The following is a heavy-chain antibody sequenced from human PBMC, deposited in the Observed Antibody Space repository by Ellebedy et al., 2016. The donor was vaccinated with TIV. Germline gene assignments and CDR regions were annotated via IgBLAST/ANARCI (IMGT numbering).Heavy chain of an antibody. J-gene: IGHJ3*02. V-gene: IGHV3-13*01. D-gene: IGHD4-17*01. CDR3: AREGNYGNNINMDPFDI. CDR1: GFTFSTYE. CDR2: IGTAGNT. Sequence: GESLKISCAASGFTFSTYEMHWVRQDPEKGREWVSAIGTAGNTFYAESVKGRFTISRENAKNSLYLQMNSLRAGDTAVYYCAREGNYGNNINMDPFDIWGQGTMVIVSS.